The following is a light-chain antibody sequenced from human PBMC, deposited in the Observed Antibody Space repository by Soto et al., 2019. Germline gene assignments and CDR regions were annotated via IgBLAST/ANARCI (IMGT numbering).Light chain of an antibody. CDR2: EDS. CDR1: SSDVGSYNL. CDR3: CSYAGSSTYV. Sequence: QSVLTQPASVSGSPGQSITISCTGTSSDVGSYNLVSWYQQHTGKAPKLMIYEDSKRPSGVSNRFSGSKSGNTASLTISGLQAEDEADYYCCSYAGSSTYVFGTGTKVTVL. V-gene: IGLV2-23*01. J-gene: IGLJ1*01.